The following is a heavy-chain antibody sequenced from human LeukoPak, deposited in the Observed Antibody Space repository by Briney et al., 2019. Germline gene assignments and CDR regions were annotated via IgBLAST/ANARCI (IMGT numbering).Heavy chain of an antibody. V-gene: IGHV3-30*18. D-gene: IGHD2-15*01. CDR2: ISYDGSNK. Sequence: GGSLRLSCAASGFTYSSYGMHWVRRAPGKGLEWVAVISYDGSNKYYADSVKGRFTISRDNSKNTLYLQMNSLRAEDTAVYYCAKDPCSGGSCYWIDYWGQGTLVTVSS. CDR1: GFTYSSYG. J-gene: IGHJ4*02. CDR3: AKDPCSGGSCYWIDY.